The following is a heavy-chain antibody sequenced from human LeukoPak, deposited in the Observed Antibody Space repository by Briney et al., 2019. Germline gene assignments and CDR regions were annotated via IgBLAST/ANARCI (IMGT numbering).Heavy chain of an antibody. CDR3: ARDLGEWELLGVWFDP. D-gene: IGHD1-26*01. CDR2: INWSGGST. CDR1: GFTFDDYG. V-gene: IGHV3-20*01. J-gene: IGHJ5*02. Sequence: PGGSLRLSCAASGFTFDDYGMSWVRQGPGKGLEWVSGINWSGGSTGYADSVKGRFTISRDNAKNSLYLQMNSLRAEDTALYHCARDLGEWELLGVWFDPWGQGTRVTVSS.